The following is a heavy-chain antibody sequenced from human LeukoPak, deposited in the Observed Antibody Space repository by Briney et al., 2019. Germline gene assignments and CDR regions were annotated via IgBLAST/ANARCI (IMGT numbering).Heavy chain of an antibody. V-gene: IGHV4-28*05. Sequence: SETLSLTCAVSGYSISSSNWWGWIRPPPGKGLEWIGYIYYSGSIYYNPSLKSRVTMSVDTSKNQFSLKLSSVTAVDTAVYNCARISSGSYSGDDAFDIWGQGTMVTVSS. CDR2: IYYSGSI. J-gene: IGHJ3*02. CDR1: GYSISSSNW. D-gene: IGHD1-26*01. CDR3: ARISSGSYSGDDAFDI.